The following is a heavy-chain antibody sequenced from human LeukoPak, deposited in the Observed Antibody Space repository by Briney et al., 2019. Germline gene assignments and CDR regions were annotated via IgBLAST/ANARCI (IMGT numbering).Heavy chain of an antibody. CDR1: GYTFTSYD. CDR2: MNPNSGNT. D-gene: IGHD2-2*01. CDR3: ARGLVPAANRLLYYYMDV. V-gene: IGHV1-8*03. Sequence: ASVKVSCKASGYTFTSYDINWVRQATGQGLEWMGWMNPNSGNTGYAQKFQGRVTITRNTSISTAYMELSSLRSEDTAVYYCARGLVPAANRLLYYYMDVWGKGTTVTVSS. J-gene: IGHJ6*03.